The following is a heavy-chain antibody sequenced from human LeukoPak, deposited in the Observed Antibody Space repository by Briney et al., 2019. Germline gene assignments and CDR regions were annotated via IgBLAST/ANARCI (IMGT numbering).Heavy chain of an antibody. CDR2: ISSSGSTI. Sequence: GGSLRLSCAASGFTFSSYEMNWVRQAPGKGLEWVSYISSSGSTIYYADSVKGRFTISRDNAKNSLYLQMNSLRAEDTAVYYCARDMALVLDDYGDYSTAYGMDVWSKGTTVTVSS. CDR3: ARDMALVLDDYGDYSTAYGMDV. J-gene: IGHJ6*04. CDR1: GFTFSSYE. V-gene: IGHV3-48*03. D-gene: IGHD4-17*01.